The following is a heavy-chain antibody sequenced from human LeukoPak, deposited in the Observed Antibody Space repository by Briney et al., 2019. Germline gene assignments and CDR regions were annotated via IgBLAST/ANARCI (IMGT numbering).Heavy chain of an antibody. CDR2: IYYSGST. V-gene: IGHV4-39*07. CDR3: ARDSRIQLWFPSYFDY. D-gene: IGHD5-18*01. Sequence: SETLSLTCTVSGGSISSSSYYWGWIRQPPGKGLEWIGSIYYSGSTYYNPSLKSRVTISVDTSKNQFSLKLSSVTAADTAVYYCARDSRIQLWFPSYFDYWGQGTLVTVSS. CDR1: GGSISSSSYY. J-gene: IGHJ4*02.